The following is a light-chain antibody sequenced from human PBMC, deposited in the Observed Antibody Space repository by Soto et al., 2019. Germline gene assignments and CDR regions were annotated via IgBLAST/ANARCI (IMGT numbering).Light chain of an antibody. J-gene: IGKJ4*01. CDR3: QQLNAYPLT. CDR1: QGMRND. CDR2: AAS. Sequence: DIQMTQSPSSLSASVGDRVTITCRASQGMRNDLGWYQQKPGKAPKRLSDAASSLQSGDPSRFRGTGSGTKFTLTIISLQAEDFETYYCQQLNAYPLTFGGGTKVDIK. V-gene: IGKV1-17*01.